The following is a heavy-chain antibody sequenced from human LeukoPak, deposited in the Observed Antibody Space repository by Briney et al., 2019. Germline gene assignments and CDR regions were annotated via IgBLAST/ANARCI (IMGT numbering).Heavy chain of an antibody. J-gene: IGHJ5*02. D-gene: IGHD6-19*01. CDR3: GREAVAGLIDP. V-gene: IGHV3-74*01. CDR1: GFTFSSYW. CDR2: IKSDGSST. Sequence: GGSLRLSCAASGFTFSSYWMHWVRQAPGKGLVWVSLIKSDGSSTSYADSVKGRFTISRDNAKNTLYLQMNSLRVEDTAVYYCGREAVAGLIDPWGQGTLVTASS.